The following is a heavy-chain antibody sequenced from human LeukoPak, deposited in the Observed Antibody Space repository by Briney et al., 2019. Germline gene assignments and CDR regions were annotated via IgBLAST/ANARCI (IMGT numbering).Heavy chain of an antibody. Sequence: PGGSLRLSCAASGFTFSSYWMHWVRQTPGTGLVWISRIKSDGSTTSYADSVKGRFTISRDNAKNTLYLQMNSLRAEDTAVYYCARVLSGSGWYETPFDYWGQGTLVTVSS. CDR1: GFTFSSYW. J-gene: IGHJ4*02. V-gene: IGHV3-74*01. CDR3: ARVLSGSGWYETPFDY. D-gene: IGHD6-19*01. CDR2: IKSDGSTT.